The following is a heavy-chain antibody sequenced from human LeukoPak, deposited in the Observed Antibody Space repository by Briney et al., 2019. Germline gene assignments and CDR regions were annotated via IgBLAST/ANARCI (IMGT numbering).Heavy chain of an antibody. Sequence: GGSLRLSCAASGFTFSDFEMNWVRQAPGKGLEWASYISISGDTIYYADSVKGRFIISRDNAKNSLYLQMNSLRAEDTAVYYCARNQRGLKRDYWGQGTLVTVSS. CDR3: ARNQRGLKRDY. V-gene: IGHV3-48*03. D-gene: IGHD6-25*01. J-gene: IGHJ4*02. CDR2: ISISGDTI. CDR1: GFTFSDFE.